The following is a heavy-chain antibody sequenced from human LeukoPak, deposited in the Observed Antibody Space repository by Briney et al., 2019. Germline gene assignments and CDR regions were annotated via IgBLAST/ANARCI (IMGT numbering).Heavy chain of an antibody. Sequence: GGSLRLSCAASGFTFSDYDMHWVRQATGKGLERVSAIGTAGDTYYTGSVKGRSTISRESAKNSLYLQMNSLRAGDTAVYYCARVAKERVGGVYYFDYWGQGTLVTVSS. J-gene: IGHJ4*02. CDR2: IGTAGDT. CDR3: ARVAKERVGGVYYFDY. D-gene: IGHD1-1*01. CDR1: GFTFSDYD. V-gene: IGHV3-13*01.